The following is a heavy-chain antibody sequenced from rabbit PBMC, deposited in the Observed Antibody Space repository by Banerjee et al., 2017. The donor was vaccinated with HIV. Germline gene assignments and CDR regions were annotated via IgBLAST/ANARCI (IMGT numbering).Heavy chain of an antibody. V-gene: IGHV1S40*01. CDR1: GFSFSNSYY. CDR2: IYGGDGST. D-gene: IGHD1-1*01. J-gene: IGHJ6*01. Sequence: QSLEESGGDLVKPGASLTLTCTASGFSFSNSYYMCWVRQAPGKGLEWVACIYGGDGSTYYASWVNGRFTISKTSSTTVTLQMTSLTAADTATYFCARDMVSYTWSILRGPYFSNYYGMDLWGQGTLVTVS. CDR3: ARDMVSYTWSILRGPYFSNYYGMDL.